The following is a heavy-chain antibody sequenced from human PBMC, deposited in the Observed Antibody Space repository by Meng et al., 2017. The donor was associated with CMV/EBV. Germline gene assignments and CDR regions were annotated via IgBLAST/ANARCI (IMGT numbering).Heavy chain of an antibody. CDR3: ARDRVGSGSYYWYYYYYYGMDV. D-gene: IGHD3-10*01. CDR1: GFTVSSNY. Sequence: GGSLRLSCAASGFTVSSNYMSWVRQAPGKGLEWVSSISSSSYIYYADSVKGRFTISRDNAKNSLYLQMNSLRAEDTAVYYCARDRVGSGSYYWYYYYYYGMDVWGQGTTVTVSS. CDR2: ISSSSYI. J-gene: IGHJ6*02. V-gene: IGHV3-69-1*01.